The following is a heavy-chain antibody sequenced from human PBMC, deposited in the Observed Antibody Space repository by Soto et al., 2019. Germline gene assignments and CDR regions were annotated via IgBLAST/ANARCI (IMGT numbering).Heavy chain of an antibody. CDR3: AHATGYSSGWYPVY. CDR2: IYWDDDK. V-gene: IGHV2-5*02. J-gene: IGHJ4*02. D-gene: IGHD6-19*01. Sequence: QITLKESGPTLVKPTQTLTLTCTFSGFSLSTSGVGVGWIRQPPGKALEWLALIYWDDDKRYSPSLKSRLTTXNXTXXNQVVLTMTTMDPVDTATYYCAHATGYSSGWYPVYWGQGTLVTVSS. CDR1: GFSLSTSGVG.